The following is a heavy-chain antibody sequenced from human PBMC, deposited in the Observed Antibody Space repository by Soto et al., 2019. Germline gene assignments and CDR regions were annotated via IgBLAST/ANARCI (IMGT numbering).Heavy chain of an antibody. D-gene: IGHD4-17*01. CDR2: IDQSGGT. Sequence: QVQLQQWGAGLLEPSETLSLTCAVYGGSFSGYYWSWIRQPPGTGLEWIGEIDQSGGTNYNPSLKSRVTISIDTSKKQFSLKLRSVTAADTAVYYCARNDYGDYQPVYWGQGTRVTVSS. CDR3: ARNDYGDYQPVY. V-gene: IGHV4-34*01. J-gene: IGHJ4*02. CDR1: GGSFSGYY.